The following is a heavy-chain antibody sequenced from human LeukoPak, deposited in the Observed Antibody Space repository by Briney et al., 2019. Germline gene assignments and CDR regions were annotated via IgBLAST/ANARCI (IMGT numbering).Heavy chain of an antibody. J-gene: IGHJ4*02. Sequence: ASVKVSCKASGGTFSSYAISWVRQAPGQGLEWMGGIIPIFGTANYAQKFQGRVTITADESTSTAYMELSSLRSEDTAVYYCAREGSSSSGIFYYFDYWGQGTLVTVSS. CDR1: GGTFSSYA. CDR3: AREGSSSSGIFYYFDY. V-gene: IGHV1-69*01. CDR2: IIPIFGTA. D-gene: IGHD6-6*01.